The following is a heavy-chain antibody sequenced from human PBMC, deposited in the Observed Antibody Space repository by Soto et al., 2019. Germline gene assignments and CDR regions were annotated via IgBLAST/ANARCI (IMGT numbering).Heavy chain of an antibody. CDR2: IYDSENT. V-gene: IGHV4-59*01. J-gene: IGHJ4*02. D-gene: IGHD4-17*01. CDR3: AGSLDNGDSVGFDY. CDR1: GAYISSYY. Sequence: QVQLQQSGPGLVKPPETLSLTCVVSGAYISSYYWSWIRQPPGKGLEWIGYIYDSENTKYNPSLKSRVTISGATSPNHLSLKLRSVTAADTAVYYCAGSLDNGDSVGFDYWGQGTLVTVSS.